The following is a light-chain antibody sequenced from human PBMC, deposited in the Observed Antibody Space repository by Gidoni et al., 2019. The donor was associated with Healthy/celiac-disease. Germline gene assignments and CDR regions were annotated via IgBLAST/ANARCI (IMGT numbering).Light chain of an antibody. CDR3: QAWDSSTAVV. CDR1: KLGDKY. V-gene: IGLV3-1*01. Sequence: SYELTQPPSVSVSPGQTASITCSGDKLGDKYACWYQQKPGQSPVLVIYQASKRPSGIPARFSGSNSGNTATLTISGTQAMDEADYYCQAWDSSTAVVFGGGTKLTVL. J-gene: IGLJ2*01. CDR2: QAS.